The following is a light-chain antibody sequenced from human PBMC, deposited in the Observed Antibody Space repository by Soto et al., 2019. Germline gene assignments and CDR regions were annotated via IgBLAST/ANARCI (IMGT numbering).Light chain of an antibody. J-gene: IGKJ4*01. V-gene: IGKV3-20*01. CDR3: QQYASSPLT. Sequence: EIVLTQSPGTLSLSPGERVTLSCRASQSVGRNYLAGYQQKPGQAPRLLIHGASTRATGIPDRFSGSGSGTDFTFTISRLEPEDFAVYYCQQYASSPLTFGGGTKVETK. CDR1: QSVGRNY. CDR2: GAS.